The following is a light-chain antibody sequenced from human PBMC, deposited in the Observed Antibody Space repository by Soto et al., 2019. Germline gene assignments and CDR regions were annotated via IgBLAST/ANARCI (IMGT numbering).Light chain of an antibody. J-gene: IGKJ5*01. CDR3: QQYDNLPT. V-gene: IGKV1-33*01. Sequence: DIQMTQSPSSLSASVGDRVTITCQASQDISNYLNWHQQKPGKAPKLLIYDASNLETGVPSRFSGSGSGTDFTFTISSLQPEDIATYYCQQYDNLPTFGQGTRLEI. CDR2: DAS. CDR1: QDISNY.